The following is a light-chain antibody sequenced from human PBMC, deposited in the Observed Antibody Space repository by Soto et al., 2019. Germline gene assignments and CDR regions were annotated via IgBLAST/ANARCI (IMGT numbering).Light chain of an antibody. V-gene: IGLV3-21*04. CDR1: NIGSKS. J-gene: IGLJ2*01. CDR2: YDN. Sequence: SYELTQPPSVSVAPGKTARITCGGNNIGSKSVHWYQQKPGQAPVLVIYYDNDRPSGIPERFSGSNSGNTATLTISRGEAGDEADYYCQVWDSSSDLRGVFGGGTKVTVL. CDR3: QVWDSSSDLRGV.